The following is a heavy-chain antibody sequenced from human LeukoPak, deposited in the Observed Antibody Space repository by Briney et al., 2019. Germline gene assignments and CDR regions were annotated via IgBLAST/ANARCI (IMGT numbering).Heavy chain of an antibody. CDR1: GYTFSSYG. V-gene: IGHV1-18*01. J-gene: IGHJ5*02. CDR3: ARDRSQRAYYDILTDIIGANWFDP. D-gene: IGHD3-9*01. Sequence: ASVKVSCKASGYTFSSYGFSWVRQAPGQGLEWMGWISGYNGDTKYAEKLQGRVTMTTDTSTSTAFMELRSLRSDDTAVYYCARDRSQRAYYDILTDIIGANWFDPWGQGTLVTVSS. CDR2: ISGYNGDT.